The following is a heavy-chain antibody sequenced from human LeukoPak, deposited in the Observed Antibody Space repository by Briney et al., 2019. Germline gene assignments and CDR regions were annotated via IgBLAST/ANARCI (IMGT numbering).Heavy chain of an antibody. CDR2: ITGSGSTI. D-gene: IGHD3-22*01. V-gene: IGHV3-11*04. CDR3: ARHYYDKSGYYLTAEPFDI. J-gene: IGHJ3*02. Sequence: GGSLRLSCAASGFSLIDYYMRWIRQAPGKGLEWISSITGSGSTIYYADSVKGRFTIARDNAKNSLYLQMNSLRAEDTAVYYCARHYYDKSGYYLTAEPFDIWGQGTVVIVSS. CDR1: GFSLIDYY.